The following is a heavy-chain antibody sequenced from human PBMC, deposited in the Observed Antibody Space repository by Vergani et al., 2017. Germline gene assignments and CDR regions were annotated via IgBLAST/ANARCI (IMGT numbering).Heavy chain of an antibody. CDR3: TRHVPCVDGACLHFDH. V-gene: IGHV5-51*01. J-gene: IGHJ4*02. CDR1: ESSFTSNQ. Sequence: EVMLVQSGAEVKKPGESLKISCKYSESSFTSNQIAWVRQMSGKGLQWMGNIIPFDSKIAYSPSFQGQVIMSIDKSITTAYLQWRSLEASDTAIYYCTRHVPCVDGACLHFDHWGQGTQVTVSS. CDR2: IIPFDSKI. D-gene: IGHD5-24*01.